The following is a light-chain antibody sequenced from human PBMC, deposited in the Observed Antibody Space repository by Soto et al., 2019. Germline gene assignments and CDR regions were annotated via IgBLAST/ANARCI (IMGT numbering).Light chain of an antibody. J-gene: IGLJ2*01. CDR3: SSYTSSRTLV. V-gene: IGLV2-14*01. Sequence: QSALTQPASVSGSPGQSITISCTGTSSDVGGYNYVSWYQQHPGKAPKLMIYDVSNRPSGVSNRFSGSKSGNTASLTISGIQAEDEADYYCSSYTSSRTLVFGGGTQRTVL. CDR1: SSDVGGYNY. CDR2: DVS.